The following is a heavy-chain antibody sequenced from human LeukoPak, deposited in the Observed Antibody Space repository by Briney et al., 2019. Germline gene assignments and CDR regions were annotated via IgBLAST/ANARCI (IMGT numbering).Heavy chain of an antibody. CDR2: FDPEDGET. D-gene: IGHD6-19*01. J-gene: IGHJ4*02. CDR1: GYTLTELS. Sequence: ASVKVSCKVSGYTLTELSMHWVRQAPGKGLEWMGGFDPEDGETIYAQKFQGRVTMTEGTSTDTAYMELSSLRSEDTAVYYCATVGSSGWGFLDYWGQGTLVTVSS. V-gene: IGHV1-24*01. CDR3: ATVGSSGWGFLDY.